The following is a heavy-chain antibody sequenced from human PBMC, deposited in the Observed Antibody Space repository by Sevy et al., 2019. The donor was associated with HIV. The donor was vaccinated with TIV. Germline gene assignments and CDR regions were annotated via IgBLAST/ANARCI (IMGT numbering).Heavy chain of an antibody. CDR3: ATTKDYYDSSGDPCDY. D-gene: IGHD3-22*01. CDR1: GKTLSDLS. V-gene: IGHV1-24*01. Sequence: ASMKVSCKVSGKTLSDLSMHWVRQAPGKGLEWMGSFDPEDGETLYAQNFRARVTMTEDTSTDTAYMELSSLRSEDTAVYYCATTKDYYDSSGDPCDYWGQGSLVTVSS. CDR2: FDPEDGET. J-gene: IGHJ4*02.